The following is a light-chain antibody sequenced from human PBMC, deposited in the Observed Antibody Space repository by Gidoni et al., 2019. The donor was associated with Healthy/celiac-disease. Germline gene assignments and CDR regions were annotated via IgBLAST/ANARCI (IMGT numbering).Light chain of an antibody. CDR2: WAS. Sequence: DIVMTQSPDSLAVSLGERATINCKSSQSVLYSSNNKNHLALYQQKPGQPPKLLIYWASTRESGVPDRFSGSCVSGTDFTLTISSLQAEDVAVYYCQQYYSTPLTFGGGTKVEIK. V-gene: IGKV4-1*01. CDR3: QQYYSTPLT. CDR1: QSVLYSSNNKNH. J-gene: IGKJ4*01.